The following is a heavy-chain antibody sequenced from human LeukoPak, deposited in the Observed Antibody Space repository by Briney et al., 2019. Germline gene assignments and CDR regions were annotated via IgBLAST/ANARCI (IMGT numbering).Heavy chain of an antibody. CDR3: ARGQHATGWYVDL. J-gene: IGHJ2*01. D-gene: IGHD1-1*01. V-gene: IGHV1-3*01. CDR1: GYSFSNYA. CDR2: INAGDGNT. Sequence: GASVKVSCKASGYSFSNYAMHWVRQASGQRLEWIGWINAGDGNTEYSQKFQGRVTITRDTSASTDYMELSSLKFGDTAIYFCARGQHATGWYVDLWGRGTLVTVSS.